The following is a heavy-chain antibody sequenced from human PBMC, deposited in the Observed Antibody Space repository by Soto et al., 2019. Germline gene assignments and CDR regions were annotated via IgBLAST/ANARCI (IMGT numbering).Heavy chain of an antibody. V-gene: IGHV3-23*01. CDR2: ISGSAGST. CDR1: GFTFSSNA. J-gene: IGHJ3*02. CDR3: AKAQLWFGDIWNDVFDI. Sequence: EVQLLESGGGLVQPGGSLRLSCAASGFTFSSNAMSWVRQAPGKGLEWVSSISGSAGSTYYADSVKGRFTISRDNSKNTLFLQMNSLRAEDTAVYYCAKAQLWFGDIWNDVFDIWGQGTMVTVSS. D-gene: IGHD3-10*01.